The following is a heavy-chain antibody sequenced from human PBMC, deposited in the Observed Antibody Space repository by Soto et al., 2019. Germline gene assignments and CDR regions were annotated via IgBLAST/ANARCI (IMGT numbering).Heavy chain of an antibody. Sequence: GGSLRLSCAASGFTFSNYWMHWVRQTPGKGLAWVSRINTDGSITGYADSVKGRFTISRDNARNTLYLQMNSLGADDTAVYYCARDPTIIIWGQGTLVTVSS. V-gene: IGHV3-74*01. CDR2: INTDGSIT. J-gene: IGHJ4*02. CDR3: ARDPTIII. D-gene: IGHD3-10*01. CDR1: GFTFSNYW.